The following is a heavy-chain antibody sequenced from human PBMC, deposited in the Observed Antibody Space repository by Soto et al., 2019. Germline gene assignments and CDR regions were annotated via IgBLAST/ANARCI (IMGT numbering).Heavy chain of an antibody. D-gene: IGHD6-13*01. CDR1: GFTFSSYS. J-gene: IGHJ4*02. Sequence: EVQLVESGGGLVKPGGSLRLSCAASGFTFSSYSMNWVRQAPGKGLEWVSSISGSSGYIYYADAVKGRFTISRDNAKNSLYPQMNSLRAEDTAVYYCARDPMAAAHYYFDYWGQGTLVTVSS. V-gene: IGHV3-21*01. CDR3: ARDPMAAAHYYFDY. CDR2: ISGSSGYI.